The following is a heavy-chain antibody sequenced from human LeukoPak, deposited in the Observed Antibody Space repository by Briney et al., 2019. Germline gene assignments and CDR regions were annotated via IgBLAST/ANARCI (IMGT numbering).Heavy chain of an antibody. Sequence: ASVKVSCKASGGTFSNYAISWVRQAPGQGLEWMGGIIPIFGTADCPQKFQGRVTITTDESTSTTYMELSSLRSEDAAVYYCARISSYDSSAYPPGNWGQGTLVTVSS. CDR2: IIPIFGTA. CDR1: GGTFSNYA. CDR3: ARISSYDSSAYPPGN. J-gene: IGHJ4*02. V-gene: IGHV1-69*05. D-gene: IGHD3-22*01.